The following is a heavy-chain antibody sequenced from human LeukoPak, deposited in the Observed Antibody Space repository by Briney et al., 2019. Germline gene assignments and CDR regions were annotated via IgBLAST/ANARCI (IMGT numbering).Heavy chain of an antibody. J-gene: IGHJ3*02. CDR1: NDSISSHY. CDR2: IYYSGST. CDR3: ARVSGLTGYFNDAFDI. D-gene: IGHD3-9*01. V-gene: IGHV4-59*11. Sequence: SETLSLTCTVSNDSISSHYWSWIRQPPGKGQEWIGYIYYSGSTNYNPALKSRVTKSVNTSKNQFSLKLSSVTAADTAVYYCARVSGLTGYFNDAFDIWGQGTMVTVS.